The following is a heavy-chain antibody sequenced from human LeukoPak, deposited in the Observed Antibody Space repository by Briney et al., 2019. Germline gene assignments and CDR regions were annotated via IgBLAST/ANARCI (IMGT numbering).Heavy chain of an antibody. CDR3: ARGRGYSGYFGYYYMDV. J-gene: IGHJ6*03. CDR2: ISGSSSYI. CDR1: GFTFSSYS. Sequence: PGGSLRLSCAASGFTFSSYSMNWVRQAPGKGLEWVSSISGSSSYIYYADSVKGRFTISRDNAKNSLYLQMNSLRAEDTAVYYCARGRGYSGYFGYYYMDVWGKGTTVTISS. V-gene: IGHV3-21*04. D-gene: IGHD5-12*01.